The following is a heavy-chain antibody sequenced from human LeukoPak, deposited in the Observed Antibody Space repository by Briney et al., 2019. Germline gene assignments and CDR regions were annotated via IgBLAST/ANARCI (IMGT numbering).Heavy chain of an antibody. CDR2: IYYSGST. V-gene: IGHV4-59*01. CDR1: GGSISSYY. Sequence: SETLSLTCTVSGGSISSYYWSWIRQPPGKGLEWIGYIYYSGSTNYNPSLKSRVTISVDTSKNQFSLKPSSVTAADTAVYYCARDRKGIGFPDAFDIWGQGTMVTVSS. D-gene: IGHD1-14*01. CDR3: ARDRKGIGFPDAFDI. J-gene: IGHJ3*02.